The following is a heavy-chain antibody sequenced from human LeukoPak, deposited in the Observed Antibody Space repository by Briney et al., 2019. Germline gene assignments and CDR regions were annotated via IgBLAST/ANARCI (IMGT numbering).Heavy chain of an antibody. CDR3: AREGSAFDI. J-gene: IGHJ3*02. V-gene: IGHV4-34*01. Sequence: SETLSLTCVVYGGSFSGYYWSWIRQPPGKGLEWIGEINHSGSTNYNPSLKSRVTISVDTSKNQFSLKLSSVTAADTAVYYCAREGSAFDIWGQGTMVTVSS. CDR1: GGSFSGYY. CDR2: INHSGST.